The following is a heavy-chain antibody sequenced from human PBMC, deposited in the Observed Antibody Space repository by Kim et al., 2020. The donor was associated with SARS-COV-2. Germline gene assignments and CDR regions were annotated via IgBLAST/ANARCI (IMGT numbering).Heavy chain of an antibody. J-gene: IGHJ5*02. CDR1: GYTFISYG. CDR3: ARVRGRGNSTDYNWFDP. V-gene: IGHV1-18*01. Sequence: ASVKVSCKASGYTFISYGISWVRQAPGQGLEWMGWISAYNGNTNYAQKVQGRVTMTTDTSTSTAYMELRSLRSDDTAMYYCARVRGRGNSTDYNWFDPWGQGTLVIVSS. CDR2: ISAYNGNT. D-gene: IGHD1-1*01.